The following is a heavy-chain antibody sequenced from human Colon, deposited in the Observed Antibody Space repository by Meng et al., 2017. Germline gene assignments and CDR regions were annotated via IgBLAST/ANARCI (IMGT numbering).Heavy chain of an antibody. D-gene: IGHD1-26*01. V-gene: IGHV4-61*08. J-gene: IGHJ4*02. CDR1: GGSVSSAGYQ. CDR2: AST. Sequence: QVRLQESGPGLVRPSATLSLICSVSGGSVSSAGYQWSWIRQPPGKGLEWIGYASTNYNPSLKSRVTISVDTYKNQFSLRLTSVTAADTAVYYCARDHMGSLDYWGQGILVTVSS. CDR3: ARDHMGSLDY.